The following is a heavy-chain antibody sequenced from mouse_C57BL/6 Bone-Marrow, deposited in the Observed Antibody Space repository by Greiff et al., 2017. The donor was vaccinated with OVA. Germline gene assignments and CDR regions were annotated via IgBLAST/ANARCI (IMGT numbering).Heavy chain of an antibody. V-gene: IGHV14-3*01. D-gene: IGHD1-1*01. Sequence: EVKLMESVAALVRPGASVKLSCTASGFNIKNTYMHWVQPRPEQGLEWIGRIDPANGNTKYAPKFQGKATITADTTSITSYLQLSSLTSEDTAIYYCARRRGSSFYYFDYWGQGTTLTVSS. J-gene: IGHJ2*01. CDR2: IDPANGNT. CDR3: ARRRGSSFYYFDY. CDR1: GFNIKNTY.